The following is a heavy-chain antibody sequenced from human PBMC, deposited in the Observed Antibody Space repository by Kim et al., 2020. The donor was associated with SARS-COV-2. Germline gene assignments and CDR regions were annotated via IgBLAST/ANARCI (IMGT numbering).Heavy chain of an antibody. CDR1: GGSISSSSYY. D-gene: IGHD1-7*01. Sequence: SETLSLTCTVSGGSISSSSYYWGWIRQPPGKGLEWIGSIYYSGSTYYNPSLKSRVTISVDTSKNQFSLKLSSVTAADTAVYYCASSRGGQRTGTTQFYYYMDVWGKGTTVTVSS. V-gene: IGHV4-39*01. CDR2: IYYSGST. J-gene: IGHJ6*03. CDR3: ASSRGGQRTGTTQFYYYMDV.